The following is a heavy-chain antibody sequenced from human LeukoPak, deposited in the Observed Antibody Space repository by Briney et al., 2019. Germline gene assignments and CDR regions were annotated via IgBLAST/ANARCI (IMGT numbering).Heavy chain of an antibody. V-gene: IGHV1-69*10. D-gene: IGHD4-17*01. J-gene: IGHJ6*02. CDR2: IIAILGIA. CDR1: GGTFSSYS. CDR3: ASNQDYGDPYYYYGMDV. Sequence: SVKLSCKASGGTFSSYSISWLRQAPGQGLEWMRRIIAILGIANYAQKFEGRVTITADKSTSIAYMELSSLRSEATAVYSYASNQDYGDPYYYYGMDVWGQGTTVTVSS.